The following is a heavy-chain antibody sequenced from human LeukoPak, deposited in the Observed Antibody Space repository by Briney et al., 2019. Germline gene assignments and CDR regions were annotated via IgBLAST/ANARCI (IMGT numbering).Heavy chain of an antibody. Sequence: GGSLRLSCAASGFTFSNYAMSWVRQAPGKGLEWASGISGSGGRTYYADSVKGRFTISRDNSKNTLYLQMNSLRAEDTAVYYCAKDLAYSNTRFWGQGTLVTVSS. J-gene: IGHJ4*02. CDR3: AKDLAYSNTRF. CDR1: GFTFSNYA. D-gene: IGHD6-13*01. CDR2: ISGSGGRT. V-gene: IGHV3-23*01.